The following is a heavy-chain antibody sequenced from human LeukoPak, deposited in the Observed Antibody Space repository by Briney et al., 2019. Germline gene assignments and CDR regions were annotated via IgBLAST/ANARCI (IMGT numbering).Heavy chain of an antibody. V-gene: IGHV3-7*03. J-gene: IGHJ4*03. CDR1: GFTFSTYW. Sequence: PGRSLRLSCAASGFTFSTYWMSWVRQAPGKGLEWVANLKEDGSGKYYVDSVKGRFTISRDNAKNSLFLQMNSLRAEDTAVYYCVRKPVDYWGQGTTVTVSS. CDR3: VRKPVDY. CDR2: LKEDGSGK.